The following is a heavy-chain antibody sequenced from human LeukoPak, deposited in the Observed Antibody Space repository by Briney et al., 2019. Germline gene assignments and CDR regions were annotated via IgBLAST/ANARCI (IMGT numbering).Heavy chain of an antibody. D-gene: IGHD1-26*01. CDR3: ARDSSSSGNLDWFDP. J-gene: IGHJ5*02. CDR1: GGSISSSNW. Sequence: PSGTLSLTCAVSGGSISSSNWWSWVRQPPGKGLEWIGEIYYSGSTNYNPSLKSRVIISVDKSKNQFSLKLSSVTAADTAVYYCARDSSSSGNLDWFDPWGQGTLVTVSS. CDR2: IYYSGST. V-gene: IGHV4-4*02.